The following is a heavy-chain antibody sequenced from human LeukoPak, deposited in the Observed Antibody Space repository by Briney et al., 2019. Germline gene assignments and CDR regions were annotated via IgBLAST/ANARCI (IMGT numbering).Heavy chain of an antibody. D-gene: IGHD2-2*02. V-gene: IGHV3-48*01. Sequence: GGSLRLSCVGFGFTFRSHGMNWVRQAPGKGPEWISYISSSAARIYYADSVRGRLAISRDHDRNSLFLDMNTLRAEDTAVYYCARANPTIPIFYFDFWGRGTLVTVSS. CDR3: ARANPTIPIFYFDF. J-gene: IGHJ4*02. CDR2: ISSSAARI. CDR1: GFTFRSHG.